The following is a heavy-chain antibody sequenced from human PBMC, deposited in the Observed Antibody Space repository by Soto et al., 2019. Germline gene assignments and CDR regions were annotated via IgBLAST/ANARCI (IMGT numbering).Heavy chain of an antibody. CDR3: AHRVLRTVFGLVTTTAIYFDF. J-gene: IGHJ4*02. CDR2: IYWDDDK. CDR1: GFSLTTSGVG. V-gene: IGHV2-5*02. D-gene: IGHD3-3*01. Sequence: QITLNESGPTLVKPTQTLTLTCTFSGFSLTTSGVGVGWIRQSPGKAPEWLALIYWDDDKRYSPSLKSRHTITKDTSKNQVVMTMANLDPADTATYYCAHRVLRTVFGLVTTTAIYFDFWGQGTPVAVSS.